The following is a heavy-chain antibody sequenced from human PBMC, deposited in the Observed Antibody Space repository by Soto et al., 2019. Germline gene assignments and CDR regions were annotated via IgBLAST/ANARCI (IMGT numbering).Heavy chain of an antibody. CDR1: GNIFTDHY. CDR2: INPNSGDT. J-gene: IGHJ4*02. Sequence: QVQLAQSGTEMKKPGASVKVSCKASGNIFTDHYVHWLRQARGQGLEWMGWINPNSGDTNDAQKFQGRVTMTRDMSISLGYMELTRLTSDDTAVYFCARDIPVSTMGFDYWGQGTLVTVSS. CDR3: ARDIPVSTMGFDY. D-gene: IGHD5-12*01. V-gene: IGHV1-2*02.